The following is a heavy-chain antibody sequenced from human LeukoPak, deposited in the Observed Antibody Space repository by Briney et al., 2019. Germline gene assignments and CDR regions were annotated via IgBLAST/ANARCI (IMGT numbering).Heavy chain of an antibody. D-gene: IGHD3-3*01. CDR3: ARNRHYDFWSGGFDY. J-gene: IGHJ4*02. CDR2: IYHSGST. Sequence: TASETLSLTCAVSGGSISSGGYSWSWLRQPPGKGLEWIGYIYHSGSTYYNPSLKSRVTISVDRSKNQFSLKLSSVTAADTAVCYCARNRHYDFWSGGFDYWGQGTLVTVSS. V-gene: IGHV4-30-2*01. CDR1: GGSISSGGYS.